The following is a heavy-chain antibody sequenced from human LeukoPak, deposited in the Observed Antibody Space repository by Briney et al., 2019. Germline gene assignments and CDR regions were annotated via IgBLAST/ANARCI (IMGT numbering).Heavy chain of an antibody. V-gene: IGHV4-59*01. CDR1: GGSISGYY. J-gene: IGHJ4*02. Sequence: SETLSLTCTVSGGSISGYYWSWIRQPPGKGLEWIGYIYYTGNTDYNPSLKSRVTISVDTSKNHFSLQLSSVTAADTAVYYCAREGYCSSTSCYYFDYWGQGTLVTVSS. D-gene: IGHD2-2*01. CDR3: AREGYCSSTSCYYFDY. CDR2: IYYTGNT.